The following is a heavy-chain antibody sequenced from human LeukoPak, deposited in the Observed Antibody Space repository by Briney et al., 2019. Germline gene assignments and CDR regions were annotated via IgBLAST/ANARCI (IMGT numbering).Heavy chain of an antibody. J-gene: IGHJ4*02. Sequence: SQTLSLTIALSGDTVSSESVAWNWIRQSPSRGLEWLGRTSYKSEWSEIYAVSVKSRITITPDTSKNQFSLQLNSVTPEDTAVYYCARWMLKLALVGYWGQGTLVTVSS. CDR1: GDTVSSESVA. CDR2: TSYKSEWSE. D-gene: IGHD1-1*01. CDR3: ARWMLKLALVGY. V-gene: IGHV6-1*01.